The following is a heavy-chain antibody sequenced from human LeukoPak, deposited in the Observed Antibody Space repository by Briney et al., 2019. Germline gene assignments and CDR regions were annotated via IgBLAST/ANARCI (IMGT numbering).Heavy chain of an antibody. Sequence: GASVKVSCKSSVYTFTSYGISWVRQAPGQGLAWMGWISAYNGNTNYAQKLQGRVTMTTDTSTSTAYMELRSLRSDDTAVYYCARAPPDYSNFDYWGQGTLVTVSS. CDR2: ISAYNGNT. CDR3: ARAPPDYSNFDY. CDR1: VYTFTSYG. D-gene: IGHD4-11*01. V-gene: IGHV1-18*01. J-gene: IGHJ4*02.